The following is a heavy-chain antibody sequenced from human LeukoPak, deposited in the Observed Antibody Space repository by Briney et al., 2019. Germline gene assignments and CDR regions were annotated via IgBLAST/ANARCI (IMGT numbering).Heavy chain of an antibody. Sequence: GGSLGLSCAASGFTFSSYGMHWVRQAPGKGLEWVAVIWYDGSNKYYADSVKGRFTISRDNSKNTLYLQMNSLRAEDTAVYYCAREDSGSYYIFLMDVWGQGTTVTVSS. J-gene: IGHJ6*02. V-gene: IGHV3-33*01. CDR1: GFTFSSYG. D-gene: IGHD1-26*01. CDR2: IWYDGSNK. CDR3: AREDSGSYYIFLMDV.